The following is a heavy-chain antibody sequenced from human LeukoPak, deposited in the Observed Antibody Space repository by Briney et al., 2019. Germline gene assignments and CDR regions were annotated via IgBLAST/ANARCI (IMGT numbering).Heavy chain of an antibody. CDR2: IYYSGST. Sequence: PSETLSLTCTVSGGSISSSSYYWGWIRQPPGKGLEWIGSIYYSGSTYYNPSLKSRVTISVDTSKNQFSLKLSSVTAADTAVYYCARERGPQVAVAGTLDYWGQGTLVTVSS. V-gene: IGHV4-39*02. CDR3: ARERGPQVAVAGTLDY. J-gene: IGHJ4*02. CDR1: GGSISSSSYY. D-gene: IGHD6-19*01.